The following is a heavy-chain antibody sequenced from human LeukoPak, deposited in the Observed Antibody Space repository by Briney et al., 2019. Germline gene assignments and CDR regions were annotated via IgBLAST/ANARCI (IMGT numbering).Heavy chain of an antibody. V-gene: IGHV3-33*01. CDR2: IWYDGSNK. CDR3: ARDEAGRGYYDSSGYPLFDY. Sequence: PGGSLRLSCATSGFTFSSYGMHWVRQAPGKGLEWVAVIWYDGSNKYYADSVKGRFTISRDNSKNTLYLQMNSLRAEDTAVYYCARDEAGRGYYDSSGYPLFDYWGQGTLVTVSS. D-gene: IGHD3-22*01. J-gene: IGHJ4*02. CDR1: GFTFSSYG.